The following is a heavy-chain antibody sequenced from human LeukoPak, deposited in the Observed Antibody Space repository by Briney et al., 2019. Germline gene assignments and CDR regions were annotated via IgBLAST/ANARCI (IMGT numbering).Heavy chain of an antibody. CDR3: AKDSPPIAAAATNYFDY. CDR2: IRYDGSNK. CDR1: GFTFSSYG. Sequence: GGSLRLSCAASGFTFSSYGMHWVRQAPGKGPEWVAFIRYDGSNKYYADSVKGRFTISRDNSKNTLYLQMNSLRAEDTAVYYCAKDSPPIAAAATNYFDYWGQGTLVTVSS. J-gene: IGHJ4*02. V-gene: IGHV3-30*02. D-gene: IGHD6-13*01.